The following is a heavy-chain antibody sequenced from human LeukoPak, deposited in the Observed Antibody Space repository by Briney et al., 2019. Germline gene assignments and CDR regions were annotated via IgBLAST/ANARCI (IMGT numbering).Heavy chain of an antibody. J-gene: IGHJ4*02. CDR1: GYTFTSYY. V-gene: IGHV1-46*01. CDR2: ISPSGGST. Sequence: ASVKVSCKASGYTFTSYYMHWVRQAPGQGLEWMGIISPSGGSTSYAQKFQGRVTMTRDMSTSTVYMELSSPRSEDTAVYYCARDSSDSSPDYWGQGTLVTVSS. CDR3: ARDSSDSSPDY. D-gene: IGHD6-13*01.